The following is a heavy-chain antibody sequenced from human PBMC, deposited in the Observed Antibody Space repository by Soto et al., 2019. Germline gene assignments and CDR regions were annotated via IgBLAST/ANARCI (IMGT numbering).Heavy chain of an antibody. Sequence: VQLEQSGAEVQKSGSSVNVSCKASGGTFNSYSITWVRQAPGQGLEWMGGISPIFGTADYAQRFHVRVTITADESTNTVYMALTGLTSEDTAVYYCANSLYCSAGSCYLIPASWGQGTLVSVSS. D-gene: IGHD2-15*01. V-gene: IGHV1-69*01. CDR2: ISPIFGTA. J-gene: IGHJ5*02. CDR3: ANSLYCSAGSCYLIPAS. CDR1: GGTFNSYS.